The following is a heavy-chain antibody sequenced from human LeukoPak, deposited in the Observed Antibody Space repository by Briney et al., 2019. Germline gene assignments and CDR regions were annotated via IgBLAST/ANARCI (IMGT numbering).Heavy chain of an antibody. CDR3: ARGYNFGPIDY. Sequence: PGGSLRLSCAASGFTFSRRWMTWVRQAPGKGLEWVAVISYDGSNKYYADSVKGRFTISRDNSKNTLYLQMNSLRAEDTAVYYCARGYNFGPIDYWGQGTLVTVSS. D-gene: IGHD1-1*01. CDR2: ISYDGSNK. CDR1: GFTFSRRW. J-gene: IGHJ4*02. V-gene: IGHV3-30*03.